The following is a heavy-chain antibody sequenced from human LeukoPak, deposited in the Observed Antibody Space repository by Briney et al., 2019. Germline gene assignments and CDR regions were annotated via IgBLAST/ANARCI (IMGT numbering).Heavy chain of an antibody. CDR3: TRDQTPYY. V-gene: IGHV3-49*04. CDR1: GFTFGDYA. CDR2: IRSKVYGGTP. Sequence: GGSLRLSCTASGFTFGDYAMTWVRQAPGKGLEWVGFIRSKVYGGTPEYAASVKGRFTISRGDSKGVAYLQMNSLKTEDTAVYYCTRDQTPYYWGQGTLVTVSS. J-gene: IGHJ4*02.